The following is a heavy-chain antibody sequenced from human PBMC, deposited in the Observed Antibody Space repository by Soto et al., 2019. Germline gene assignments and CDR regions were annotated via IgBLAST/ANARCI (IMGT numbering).Heavy chain of an antibody. V-gene: IGHV1-69*02. J-gene: IGHJ4*02. Sequence: QVQLVQSGAEVKKPGSSVKVSCKASRGTFSSYTFSWVRQAPGQGLEWMGRIIPMLGIANYAQKFQGRVTITADKSTSTAYMELSSLRSEDTAVYYCANRGYSYGFVIYWGQGTLVTVSS. CDR1: RGTFSSYT. D-gene: IGHD5-18*01. CDR2: IIPMLGIA. CDR3: ANRGYSYGFVIY.